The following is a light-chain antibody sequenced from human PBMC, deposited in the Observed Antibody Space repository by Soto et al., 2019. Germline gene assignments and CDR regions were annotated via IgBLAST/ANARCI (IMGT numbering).Light chain of an antibody. Sequence: DIQMTQSASTLPASVGDRVTITCRARQSISNWLAWNQQKPGTAPKVLIYHASNLQSGVTSRFSGSGSGTDFTLTISRLQHDDFASYYCQQYHSYSFSHGTQVEFK. V-gene: IGKV1-5*01. CDR1: QSISNW. CDR3: QQYHSYS. J-gene: IGKJ1*01. CDR2: HAS.